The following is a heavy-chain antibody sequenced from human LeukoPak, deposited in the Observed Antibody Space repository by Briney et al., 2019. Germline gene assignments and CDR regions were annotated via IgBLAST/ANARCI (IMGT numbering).Heavy chain of an antibody. CDR3: ARDITIFEVAPNFMDV. Sequence: SETLSLTCTVSGGSISSHYWSWIRQPPGKGLEWIGYIYYSGSTNYNPSLKSRVTISVDTSKNQFSLKLSSVTAADTAVYYCARDITIFEVAPNFMDVWGKGTTVTVSS. J-gene: IGHJ6*03. CDR1: GGSISSHY. V-gene: IGHV4-59*11. CDR2: IYYSGST. D-gene: IGHD3-3*01.